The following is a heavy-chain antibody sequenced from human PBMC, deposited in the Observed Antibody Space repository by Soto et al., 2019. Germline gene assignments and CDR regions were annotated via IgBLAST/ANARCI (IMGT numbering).Heavy chain of an antibody. J-gene: IGHJ6*02. CDR2: ISYDGSNK. CDR3: ARDPNYYDSSGYYGMDV. V-gene: IGHV3-30-3*01. Sequence: GSLRLSCAASGFTFSSYAMHWVRQAPGKGLEWVAVISYDGSNKYYADSVKGRFTIPRDNSKNTLYLQMNSLRAEDTAVYYCARDPNYYDSSGYYGMDVWGQGTTVTVSS. CDR1: GFTFSSYA. D-gene: IGHD3-22*01.